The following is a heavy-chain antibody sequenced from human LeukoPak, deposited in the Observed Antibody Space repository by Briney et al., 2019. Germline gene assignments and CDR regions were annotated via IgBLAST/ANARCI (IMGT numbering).Heavy chain of an antibody. CDR2: IKEDGSEK. J-gene: IGHJ4*02. V-gene: IGHV3-7*02. D-gene: IGHD3-22*01. CDR1: GFTFSNYW. CDR3: ARARNDYDSNGFSLLEY. Sequence: PGGSLRLSCAASGFTFSNYWMSWVRQAPGKGLEWVANIKEDGSEKYYVDSVKGRFTISRDNSKNTLYLQMNSLRAEDTALYYCARARNDYDSNGFSLLEYWGQGTLVTVSS.